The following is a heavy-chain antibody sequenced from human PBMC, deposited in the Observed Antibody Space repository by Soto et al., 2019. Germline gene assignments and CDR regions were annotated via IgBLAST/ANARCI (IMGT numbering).Heavy chain of an antibody. CDR3: ARDPGGSDSAECTYYFDY. D-gene: IGHD2-2*01. Sequence: QVQLVESGGGVVQPGRSLRLSCAASGFTFSSYAMHWVRQAPGKGLEWVAVLSYDGSNKYYADSVKGRFTIYSDNSKNTLDLQTNSLSAEKTAVYYGARDPGGSDSAECTYYFDYWGQGTLVTVSS. CDR1: GFTFSSYA. J-gene: IGHJ4*02. CDR2: LSYDGSNK. V-gene: IGHV3-30-3*01.